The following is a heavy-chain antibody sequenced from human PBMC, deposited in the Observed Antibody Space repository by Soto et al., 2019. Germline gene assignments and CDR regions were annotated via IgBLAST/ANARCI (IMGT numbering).Heavy chain of an antibody. CDR3: AKDLGYGDSYYYYGMDV. V-gene: IGHV3-23*01. Sequence: GGSLRLSCAASGFTFSSYAMTWVRQAPGMGLEWVSVISGSGDSTFYADSVKGRFTISRDNSKYTLYLQMNSLRAEDTAIYYCAKDLGYGDSYYYYGMDVWGQGTTVTVS. CDR1: GFTFSSYA. CDR2: ISGSGDST. D-gene: IGHD4-17*01. J-gene: IGHJ6*02.